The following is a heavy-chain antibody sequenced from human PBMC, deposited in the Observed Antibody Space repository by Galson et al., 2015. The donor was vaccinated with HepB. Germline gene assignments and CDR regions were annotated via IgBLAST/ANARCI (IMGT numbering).Heavy chain of an antibody. CDR1: GYTFTSYA. CDR2: INAGNGNT. Sequence: SVKVSCKASGYTFTSYAMHWVRQAPGQRLEWMGWINAGNGNTKYSQKFQGRVTITRDTSASTAYMELSSLRSEDTAVYYCARDGGSGRIFDYWGQGTLVTVSS. D-gene: IGHD3-10*01. J-gene: IGHJ4*02. V-gene: IGHV1-3*01. CDR3: ARDGGSGRIFDY.